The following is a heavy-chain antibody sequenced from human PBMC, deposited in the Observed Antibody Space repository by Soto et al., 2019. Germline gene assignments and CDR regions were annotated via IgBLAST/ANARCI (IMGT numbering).Heavy chain of an antibody. CDR1: GDSISNYY. J-gene: IGHJ4*02. V-gene: IGHV4-59*13. Sequence: QVQVQESGPGLVRPSETLSLNCLVSGDSISNYYWGWIRQTPESGLEYIAYIYYNGRSSYNPSLQSRVTMSLDTSKNQVSLRLTSVTAADAATYYCARTSPSWTNLWIWGQGTPVTV. CDR3: ARTSPSWTNLWI. D-gene: IGHD1-1*01. CDR2: IYYNGRS.